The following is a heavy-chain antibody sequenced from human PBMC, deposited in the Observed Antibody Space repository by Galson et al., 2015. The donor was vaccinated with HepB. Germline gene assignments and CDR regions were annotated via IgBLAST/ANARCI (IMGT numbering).Heavy chain of an antibody. J-gene: IGHJ3*02. V-gene: IGHV3-48*04. CDR3: VRDSQYAFDI. Sequence: SLRLSCAASGFTFTSYTMNWVRQAPGKGLEWVSYIDRSGSATFYADSVKGRFTISRDDARNSLFLQMNSLRAEDTALYYCVRDSQYAFDIWGQGALVTVSS. CDR2: IDRSGSAT. D-gene: IGHD5-24*01. CDR1: GFTFTSYT.